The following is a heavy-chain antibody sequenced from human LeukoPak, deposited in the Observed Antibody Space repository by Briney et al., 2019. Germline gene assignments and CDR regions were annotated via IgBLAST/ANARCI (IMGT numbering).Heavy chain of an antibody. D-gene: IGHD1-14*01. CDR1: GGSISSHY. Sequence: SETLSLTSTVSGGSISSHYWIWIRQPAGKGLEWIGRIYTSGSTNYNPSLKSRVTMSVDTSKNQFSLKLSSVTAADTAVYYCAMTGARSFSLDIWGQGTMVTVSS. V-gene: IGHV4-4*07. CDR3: AMTGARSFSLDI. J-gene: IGHJ3*02. CDR2: IYTSGST.